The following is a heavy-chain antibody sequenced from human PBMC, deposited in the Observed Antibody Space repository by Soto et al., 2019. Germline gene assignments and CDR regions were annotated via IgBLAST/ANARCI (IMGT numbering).Heavy chain of an antibody. V-gene: IGHV3-33*01. D-gene: IGHD6-19*01. CDR2: IWYDGSNK. CDR3: ARDESEVETAVAGFLPDY. CDR1: GFTFSSYG. J-gene: IGHJ4*02. Sequence: GGSLRLSCAASGFTFSSYGMHWVRQAPGKGLEWLAVIWYDGSNKYYADSVKGRFTISRDNSKNTLYLQMNSLRAEDTAVYYCARDESEVETAVAGFLPDYWGQGTLVTVSS.